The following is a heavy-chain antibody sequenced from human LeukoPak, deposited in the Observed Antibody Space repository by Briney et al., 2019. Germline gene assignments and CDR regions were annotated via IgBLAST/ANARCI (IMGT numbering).Heavy chain of an antibody. CDR2: TYYTSKCNT. J-gene: IGHJ3*01. Sequence: SQTLSLTSAISGDTVSTSRVARNSVRQSPSRGLEWLGMTYYTSKCNTDYAVSVKSRIVVNPDTSKNQFSLQLNSVTSEDAAVYYCARGRASAFDVWGQGTMVTVS. D-gene: IGHD6-25*01. CDR3: ARGRASAFDV. V-gene: IGHV6-1*01. CDR1: GDTVSTSRVA.